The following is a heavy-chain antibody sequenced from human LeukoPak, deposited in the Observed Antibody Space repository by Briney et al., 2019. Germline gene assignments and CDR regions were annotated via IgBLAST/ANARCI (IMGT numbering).Heavy chain of an antibody. Sequence: PGGSLRLSCAASGITFSSYAMSWVRQAPGKGLEWVSAISGSGGSTYYADSVKGRFTISRDNSKNSLYLQMNSLRAEDTAVYYCAKDRLTSTFGGGGPFDSWGQGTLVTVSS. CDR3: AKDRLTSTFGGGGPFDS. CDR2: ISGSGGST. D-gene: IGHD3-16*01. V-gene: IGHV3-23*01. J-gene: IGHJ5*01. CDR1: GITFSSYA.